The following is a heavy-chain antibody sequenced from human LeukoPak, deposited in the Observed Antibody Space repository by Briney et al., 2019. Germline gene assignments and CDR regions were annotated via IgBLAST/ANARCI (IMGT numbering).Heavy chain of an antibody. CDR3: AGDTYGMDV. CDR1: GGSISSRNSY. CDR2: IYYSGST. Sequence: SETLSLTCTVSGGSISSRNSYWGWIRQPPGKGLEWIGSIYYSGSTYYNPSLKSRVTISVDTSKNQFSLKLSSVTAADTAVYYCAGDTYGMDVWGQGTTVTVSS. V-gene: IGHV4-39*07. J-gene: IGHJ6*02.